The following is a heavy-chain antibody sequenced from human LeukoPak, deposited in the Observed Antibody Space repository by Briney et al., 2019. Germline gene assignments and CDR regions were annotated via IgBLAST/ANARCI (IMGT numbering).Heavy chain of an antibody. CDR3: ARAFQSLGGLSLPDY. CDR2: IHPSTGNP. V-gene: IGHV7-4-1*02. Sequence: ASVKVSCKASGYSFTNYAMNWVRQAPGQGLEWMGWIHPSTGNPTYAQGFTGRFVFSLDTSVSTTYLQISSLKAEDTAVYFCARAFQSLGGLSLPDYWGQGTLLTVSS. J-gene: IGHJ4*02. D-gene: IGHD3-16*02. CDR1: GYSFTNYA.